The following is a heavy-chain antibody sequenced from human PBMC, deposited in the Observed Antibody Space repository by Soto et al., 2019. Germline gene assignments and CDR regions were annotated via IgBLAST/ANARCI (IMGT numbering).Heavy chain of an antibody. V-gene: IGHV3-23*01. CDR1: GLIFSSSA. J-gene: IGHJ5*01. CDR3: ASLNFGEFWEGWFDS. Sequence: EVQLLESGGGLVQPGGSLRLSCAASGLIFSSSAMSWVRQAPGKGLAWVAVILGGGANTYYADSVKGRFTISRDNSKNTVSLRMNRLRAEDTAVYYCASLNFGEFWEGWFDSWGEGTLVTVSS. D-gene: IGHD3-10*01. CDR2: ILGGGANT.